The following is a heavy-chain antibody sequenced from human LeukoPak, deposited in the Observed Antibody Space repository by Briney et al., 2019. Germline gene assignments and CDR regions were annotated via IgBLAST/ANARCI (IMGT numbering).Heavy chain of an antibody. V-gene: IGHV3-21*01. Sequence: GGSLRLSCAASGFTFSSYSMNWVRQAPGKGLEWVSSISSSSSYIYYADSVKGRFTTSRDNAKNSLYLQMNSLRAEDTAVYYCAREPNRIAAAVYPWYYYGMDVWGQGTTVTVSS. CDR1: GFTFSSYS. CDR2: ISSSSSYI. J-gene: IGHJ6*02. D-gene: IGHD6-13*01. CDR3: AREPNRIAAAVYPWYYYGMDV.